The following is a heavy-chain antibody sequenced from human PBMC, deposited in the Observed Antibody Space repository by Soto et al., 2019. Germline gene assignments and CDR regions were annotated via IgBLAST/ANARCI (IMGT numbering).Heavy chain of an antibody. J-gene: IGHJ4*02. CDR2: IYYSGST. D-gene: IGHD5-12*01. Sequence: SETLSLTCTVSGGSISSYYWSWIRQPPGKGLEWIGYIYYSGSTNYNPSLKSRVTISVDTSKNQFSLKLSSVTAADTAVYYCARESGGYSGYDPATWFDYWGQGTLVTVSS. CDR3: ARESGGYSGYDPATWFDY. V-gene: IGHV4-59*01. CDR1: GGSISSYY.